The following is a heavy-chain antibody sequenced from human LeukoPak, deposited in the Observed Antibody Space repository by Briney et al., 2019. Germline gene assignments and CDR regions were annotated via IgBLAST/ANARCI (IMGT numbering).Heavy chain of an antibody. CDR3: ARAPGYRSFLDY. V-gene: IGHV3-21*01. J-gene: IGHJ4*02. CDR1: GFTFSSYG. CDR2: ISSSSSYI. Sequence: GGSLRLSCAASGFTFSSYGMNWVRQAPGKGLEWASSISSSSSYIYYADSVKGRFTISRDNAKNLLYLQMNSLRAEDTAVYYCARAPGYRSFLDYWGQGTLVTVSS. D-gene: IGHD6-13*01.